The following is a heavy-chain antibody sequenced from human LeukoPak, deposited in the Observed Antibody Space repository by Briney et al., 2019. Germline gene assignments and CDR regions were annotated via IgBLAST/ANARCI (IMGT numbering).Heavy chain of an antibody. J-gene: IGHJ4*02. V-gene: IGHV4-61*08. CDR1: GGSISSGDYY. CDR2: IYYIGTT. Sequence: SETLSLTCTVSGGSISSGDYYWSWIRQPPGKGLEWIAYIYYIGTTNSNPSLKSRVTISLDTSKNQFSLQLSSVTAADTAVYYCARLHPDRDGYMRRSFDSWGQGTLVTVSS. CDR3: ARLHPDRDGYMRRSFDS. D-gene: IGHD5-24*01.